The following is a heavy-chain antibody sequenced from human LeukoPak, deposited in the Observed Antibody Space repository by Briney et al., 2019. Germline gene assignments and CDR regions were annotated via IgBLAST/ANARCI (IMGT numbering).Heavy chain of an antibody. CDR2: IYPGDSDT. CDR1: GYSFTNYW. D-gene: IGHD3-3*01. CDR3: ARTHRYYDFWSGYYRGSSYFDY. Sequence: GESLKISCKGSGYSFTNYWIGWVRQMPGKGLEWMGIIYPGDSDTRYSPSFQGQVTISADKSISTAYLQWSSLKASDTAMYYCARTHRYYDFWSGYYRGSSYFDYWGQGTLVTVSS. V-gene: IGHV5-51*01. J-gene: IGHJ4*02.